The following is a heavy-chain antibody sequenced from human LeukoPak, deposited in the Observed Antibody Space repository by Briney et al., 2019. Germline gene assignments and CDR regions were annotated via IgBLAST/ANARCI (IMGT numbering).Heavy chain of an antibody. J-gene: IGHJ4*02. CDR1: GGSFSGYY. CDR2: INHSGST. D-gene: IGHD6-25*01. V-gene: IGHV4-34*01. Sequence: SETLSLTCAVYGGSFSGYYWSWIRQPPGKGLEWIGEINHSGSTNYNPSLKSRVTISVDTPKNQFSLKLSSVTAADTAVYYCARGSGRFNYWGQGTLVTVSS. CDR3: ARGSGRFNY.